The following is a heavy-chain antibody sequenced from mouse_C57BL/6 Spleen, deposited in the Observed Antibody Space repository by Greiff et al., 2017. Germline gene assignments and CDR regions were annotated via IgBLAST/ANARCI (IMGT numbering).Heavy chain of an antibody. CDR3: ARGDYSNAFAY. CDR2: ISYDGSN. D-gene: IGHD2-5*01. V-gene: IGHV3-6*01. Sequence: EVKLQESGPGLVKPSQSLSLTCSVTGYSITSGYYWNWIRQFPGNKLEWMGYISYDGSNNYNPSLKNRISITRDTSKNQFFLKLNSVTTEDTATYYCARGDYSNAFAYWGQGTLVTVSA. CDR1: GYSITSGYY. J-gene: IGHJ3*01.